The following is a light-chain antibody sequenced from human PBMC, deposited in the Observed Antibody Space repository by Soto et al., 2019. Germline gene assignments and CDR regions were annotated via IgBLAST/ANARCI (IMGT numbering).Light chain of an antibody. Sequence: DIKMTQSPSTLSASVGDRVTITCRASQSISSRLAWYQQKPGKPPKLLIYKASSLESGVTSSFSGSGSGTEFTLPISSLLPDDDATYYCQQQNSIRTFGQGTKVEIK. CDR2: KAS. CDR3: QQQNSIRT. CDR1: QSISSR. V-gene: IGKV1-5*03. J-gene: IGKJ1*01.